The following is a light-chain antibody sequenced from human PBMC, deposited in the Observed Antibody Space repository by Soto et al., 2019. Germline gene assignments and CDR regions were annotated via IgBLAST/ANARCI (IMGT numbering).Light chain of an antibody. CDR3: HLYGISNN. CDR1: QSVSNNY. CDR2: GAS. J-gene: IGKJ5*01. V-gene: IGKV3-20*01. Sequence: IVLTNSLGTLSLSQGERATLSCRASQSVSNNYLACYQQKPGQAPRLLIYGASNRATGIPDRFSGSGSGTDFTLTISRVELEDFAVYYCHLYGISNNFGQGTRLEIK.